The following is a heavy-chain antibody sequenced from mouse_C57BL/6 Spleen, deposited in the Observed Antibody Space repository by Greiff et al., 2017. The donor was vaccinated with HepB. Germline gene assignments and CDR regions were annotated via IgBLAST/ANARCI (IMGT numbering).Heavy chain of an antibody. V-gene: IGHV1-82*01. CDR2: IYPGDGDT. CDR3: ARAANWDPRWYFDV. J-gene: IGHJ1*01. CDR1: GYAFSSSW. D-gene: IGHD4-1*01. Sequence: VQLQQSGPELVKPGASVKISCKASGYAFSSSWMNWVKQRPGKGLEWSGRIYPGDGDTNSNGKFKDKATLTADKSSSTAYMQLSSLTSEDSAVYFCARAANWDPRWYFDVWGPGTTVTFSS.